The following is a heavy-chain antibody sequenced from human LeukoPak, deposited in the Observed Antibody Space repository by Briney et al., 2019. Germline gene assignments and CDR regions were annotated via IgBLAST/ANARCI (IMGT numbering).Heavy chain of an antibody. V-gene: IGHV1-8*01. D-gene: IGHD3-16*01. J-gene: IGHJ4*02. CDR3: ARVRDYGGIGEDY. CDR2: MNPNSGNT. CDR1: GYTFTSYD. Sequence: GASVTVSCKTSGYTFTSYDINWVRQAPGQGLEWMGWMNPNSGNTGYAQKFQGRVTMTRNTSITTAYMELSSLRSEDTAVYYCARVRDYGGIGEDYWGQGTLVTVSS.